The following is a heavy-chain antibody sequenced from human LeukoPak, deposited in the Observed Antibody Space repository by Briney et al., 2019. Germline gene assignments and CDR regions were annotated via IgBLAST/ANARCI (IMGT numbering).Heavy chain of an antibody. D-gene: IGHD6-19*01. J-gene: IGHJ4*02. CDR1: GYTFTNYG. V-gene: IGHV1-18*01. CDR2: ISAYNGNT. Sequence: ASVKVSCKASGYTFTNYGISWVRQAPGQGLEWMGWISAYNGNTNYAQKLQDRVTMTTDTSTSTAYMELRSLRSDDTAVYYCARDGAVAGTNHFDYWGQGTLVTVSS. CDR3: ARDGAVAGTNHFDY.